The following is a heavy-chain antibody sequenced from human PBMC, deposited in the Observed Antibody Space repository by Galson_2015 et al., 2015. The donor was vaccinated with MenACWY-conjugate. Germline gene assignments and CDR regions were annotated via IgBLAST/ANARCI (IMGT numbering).Heavy chain of an antibody. CDR2: ISSSSSTK. CDR3: ARVPGYSYGYYDW. D-gene: IGHD5-18*01. CDR1: GFIFSTYS. J-gene: IGHJ4*02. Sequence: SLRLSCAASGFIFSTYSMNWVRQAPGKGLEWVSYISSSSSTKYYADSVKGRFTISRDNAKNSLYLQMNTLRDEDTAVYYCARVPGYSYGYYDWWGQGTLVTVSS. V-gene: IGHV3-48*02.